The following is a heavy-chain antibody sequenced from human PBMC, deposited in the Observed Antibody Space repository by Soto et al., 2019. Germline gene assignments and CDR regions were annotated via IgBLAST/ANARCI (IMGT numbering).Heavy chain of an antibody. Sequence: QVQLVESGGGLVKPGGSLRLSCAASGFIISDHYMRWIRQAPGKGLEWVSYSSNSGTFTKYADSVKGRFSISRDNAKNSLYLEINSLRGEDTAIYYCVRSGDNYNVLDYWGQGTPVTVSS. CDR3: VRSGDNYNVLDY. J-gene: IGHJ4*02. D-gene: IGHD3-10*02. CDR1: GFIISDHY. CDR2: SSNSGTFT. V-gene: IGHV3-11*05.